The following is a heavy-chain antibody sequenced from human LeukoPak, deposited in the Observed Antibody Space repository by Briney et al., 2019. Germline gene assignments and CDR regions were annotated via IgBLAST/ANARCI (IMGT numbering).Heavy chain of an antibody. D-gene: IGHD6-19*01. Sequence: PGGSLRLSCAASGFTFSSYAMHWVRQAPGKGLEYVSAISSNGGSTYYANSVKGRFTISRDNSKNTLYLLMGSLRAEDMAVYYCAREVADSSGWPDDAFDIWGQGTMVTVSS. CDR1: GFTFSSYA. CDR2: ISSNGGST. CDR3: AREVADSSGWPDDAFDI. V-gene: IGHV3-64*01. J-gene: IGHJ3*02.